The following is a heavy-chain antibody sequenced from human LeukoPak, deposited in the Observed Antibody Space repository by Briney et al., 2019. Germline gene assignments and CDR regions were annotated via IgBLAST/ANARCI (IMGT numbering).Heavy chain of an antibody. CDR3: ARDEPGIAAAGLAYYYYYYMDV. CDR1: GFTFSDYY. D-gene: IGHD6-13*01. CDR2: ISSSGSTI. Sequence: PGGSLRLSCAASGFTFSDYYMSWIRQAPGKGLEWVSYISSSGSTIYYADSVKGRFTISRDNAKNSLYLQMNSLRAEDTAVYYCARDEPGIAAAGLAYYYYYYMDVWGKGTTVTISS. V-gene: IGHV3-11*01. J-gene: IGHJ6*03.